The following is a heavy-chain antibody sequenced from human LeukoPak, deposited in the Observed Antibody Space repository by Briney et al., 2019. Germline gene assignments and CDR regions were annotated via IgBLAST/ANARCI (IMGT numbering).Heavy chain of an antibody. D-gene: IGHD3-3*01. V-gene: IGHV3-21*01. CDR3: ARDRPTGASRLFVVQ. Sequence: PGGSLRLSCAASGFAFSSYSMTWVRQAPGKGLEWISPMCSGGRDIYYADSVRGRFTLSRDNAKNSLSLLMNSLRAEDTAVYYCARDRPTGASRLFVVQWGQGTLVTVSS. CDR1: GFAFSSYS. CDR2: MCSGGRDI. J-gene: IGHJ4*02.